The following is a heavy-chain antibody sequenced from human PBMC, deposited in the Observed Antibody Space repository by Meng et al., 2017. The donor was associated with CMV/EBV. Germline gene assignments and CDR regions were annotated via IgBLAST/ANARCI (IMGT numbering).Heavy chain of an antibody. V-gene: IGHV4-38-2*02. CDR2: IYHSGIT. D-gene: IGHD3-10*01. CDR3: ARDGREYYYGSGSYYNVARLLPDI. J-gene: IGHJ3*02. CDR1: GYSISSGYY. Sequence: SETLSLTCTVSGYSISSGYYWGWIRQPPGKGLEWIGSIYHSGITYYNPSLKSRVTISVDTSKNQFSLKLSSVTAADTAVYYCARDGREYYYGSGSYYNVARLLPDIWGQGTMVTVSS.